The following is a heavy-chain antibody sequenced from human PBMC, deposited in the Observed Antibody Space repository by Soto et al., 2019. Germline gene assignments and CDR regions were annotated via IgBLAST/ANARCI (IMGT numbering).Heavy chain of an antibody. D-gene: IGHD6-13*01. CDR1: GDFIRGSDYY. Sequence: SETLSLTCTVSGDFIRGSDYYWGWIRQPPGKGLEWIGNIYYSGTSYSYPSFQGQVTISADKSINTTYLQWSSLKASDTAIYYCARQAAAGKYYYAMDVWGQGTTVTVSS. CDR3: ARQAAAGKYYYAMDV. CDR2: IYYSGTS. V-gene: IGHV4-39*07. J-gene: IGHJ6*02.